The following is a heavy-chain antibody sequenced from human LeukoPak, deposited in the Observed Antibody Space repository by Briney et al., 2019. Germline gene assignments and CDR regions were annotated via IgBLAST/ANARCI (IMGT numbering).Heavy chain of an antibody. Sequence: GGSLRLSCAASGFTFSSYGMGWVRQAPGKGLEWVSAVSGSGGTTHYADSVKGRFTISRDNSKNTMYLQMNSLRAEDTAVYYCAKQLGYCSDGSCYFPYWGQGTLVTVSS. V-gene: IGHV3-23*01. CDR1: GFTFSSYG. CDR3: AKQLGYCSDGSCYFPY. CDR2: VSGSGGTT. D-gene: IGHD2-15*01. J-gene: IGHJ4*02.